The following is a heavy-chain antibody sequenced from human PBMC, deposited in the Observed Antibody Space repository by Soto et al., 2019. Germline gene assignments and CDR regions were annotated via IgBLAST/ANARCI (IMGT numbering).Heavy chain of an antibody. J-gene: IGHJ4*02. CDR1: GFTFSSYW. Sequence: SLRLSCAASGFTFSSYWMHWVRQAPGKGLVWVSHINSDGSSTTYADSVKGRFTISRDNSKNTLYLQLNSLRDEDTAVYYCARGAWNWNFDYWGQGTLVTVSS. CDR2: INSDGSST. V-gene: IGHV3-74*01. CDR3: ARGAWNWNFDY. D-gene: IGHD1-1*01.